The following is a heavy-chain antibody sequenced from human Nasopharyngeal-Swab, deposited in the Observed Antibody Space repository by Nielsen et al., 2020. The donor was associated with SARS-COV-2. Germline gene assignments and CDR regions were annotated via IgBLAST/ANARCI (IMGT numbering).Heavy chain of an antibody. Sequence: GESLKISCAASGFTFSSYAMSWVRQAPGKGLEWVSAISGSGGSTYYADSVKGRLTISRDNSKNTLYLQMNSLRAEDTAVYYCAKDWQWLVWGDAFDIWGQGTMVTVSS. D-gene: IGHD6-19*01. CDR2: ISGSGGST. CDR3: AKDWQWLVWGDAFDI. CDR1: GFTFSSYA. J-gene: IGHJ3*02. V-gene: IGHV3-23*01.